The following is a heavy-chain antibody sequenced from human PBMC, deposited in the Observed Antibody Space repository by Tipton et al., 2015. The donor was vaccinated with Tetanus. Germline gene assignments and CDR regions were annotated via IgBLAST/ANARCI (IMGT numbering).Heavy chain of an antibody. J-gene: IGHJ4*02. D-gene: IGHD3-9*01. Sequence: QSGAEVKEAGESLRISCKASGYRFSSYWIAWVRQMPGKGLEWVGLIYPGDSDTKISPSFRGQVTFSVDKSITTAYLQWSSLKASDPAIYYCAKGDPGNFDSWGQGTQVIVSS. CDR1: GYRFSSYW. CDR3: AKGDPGNFDS. CDR2: IYPGDSDT. V-gene: IGHV5-51*01.